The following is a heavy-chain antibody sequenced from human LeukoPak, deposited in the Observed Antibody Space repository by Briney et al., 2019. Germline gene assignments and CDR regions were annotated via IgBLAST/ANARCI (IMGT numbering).Heavy chain of an antibody. Sequence: ASVKVSCKASGYTFTSYAMHWVRQAPGQRLEWMGWINAGNGNTKYSQKFQGRVTITRDTSASTAYMELSSLRSEDTAVYYCARVSLYCSSTSCLDVPYYYYGMDVWGQGTTVTVSS. V-gene: IGHV1-3*01. CDR3: ARVSLYCSSTSCLDVPYYYYGMDV. D-gene: IGHD2-2*01. J-gene: IGHJ6*02. CDR2: INAGNGNT. CDR1: GYTFTSYA.